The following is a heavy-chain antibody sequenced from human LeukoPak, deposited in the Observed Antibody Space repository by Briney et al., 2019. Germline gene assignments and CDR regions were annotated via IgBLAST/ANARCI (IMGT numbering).Heavy chain of an antibody. V-gene: IGHV1-46*01. J-gene: IGHJ6*02. D-gene: IGHD2-2*01. CDR3: ARDGRIVVVVPAAAEGPYYYGMDV. CDR2: INPSGGST. Sequence: ASVKVSCKASGYTFTSYYMHWVRQAPGQGLEWMGIINPSGGSTSYAQKFQGRVTMTRDTSTSTVYMELSSLRSEDTAVYYCARDGRIVVVVPAAAEGPYYYGMDVWGQGTTVTVSS. CDR1: GYTFTSYY.